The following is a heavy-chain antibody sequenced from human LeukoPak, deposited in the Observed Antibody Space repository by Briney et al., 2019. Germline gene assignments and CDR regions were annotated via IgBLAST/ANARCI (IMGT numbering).Heavy chain of an antibody. D-gene: IGHD6-19*01. CDR2: IYTSGST. Sequence: SETLSLTCTVSGGSISSYYWSWIRQPAGKGLEWIGRIYTSGSTNYNPSLKSRVTMSADTSKNQFSLKLSSVTAADTAVYYCARDGSSGWYRYFDYWGQGTLVTVS. CDR1: GGSISSYY. CDR3: ARDGSSGWYRYFDY. J-gene: IGHJ4*02. V-gene: IGHV4-4*07.